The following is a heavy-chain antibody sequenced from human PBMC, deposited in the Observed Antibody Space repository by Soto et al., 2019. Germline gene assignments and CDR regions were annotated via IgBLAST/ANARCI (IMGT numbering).Heavy chain of an antibody. J-gene: IGHJ4*02. CDR1: GYTFTSYD. Sequence: QVQLVQSGAEVKKPGASVKVSCKASGYTFTSYDINWVRQATGQGLEWMGWLKPNGGDTGYAQNFQGRVNLTRNTSTGTAYMDLTSLTSADTAVYFCARNPTGTGTFEYWGQGTPVTVSS. V-gene: IGHV1-8*01. CDR2: LKPNGGDT. D-gene: IGHD7-27*01. CDR3: ARNPTGTGTFEY.